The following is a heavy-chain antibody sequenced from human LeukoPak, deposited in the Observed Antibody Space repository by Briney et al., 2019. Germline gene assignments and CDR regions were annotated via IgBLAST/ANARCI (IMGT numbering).Heavy chain of an antibody. CDR2: ISGSGGST. D-gene: IGHD6-19*01. CDR3: AKVHRQWLHFDY. CDR1: EFTFGSYA. Sequence: GGSLRLSCAASEFTFGSYAMSWVRQAPGKGLEWVSAISGSGGSTYYADSVKGRFTISRDNSKNTLYLQMNSLRAEDTAVYYCAKVHRQWLHFDYWGQGTLVTVSS. J-gene: IGHJ4*02. V-gene: IGHV3-23*01.